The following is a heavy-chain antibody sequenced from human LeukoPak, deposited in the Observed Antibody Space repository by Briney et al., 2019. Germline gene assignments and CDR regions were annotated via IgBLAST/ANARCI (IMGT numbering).Heavy chain of an antibody. J-gene: IGHJ2*01. CDR3: AKNAADYVLLWYFDL. CDR1: GFTFSSYA. D-gene: IGHD3-10*02. V-gene: IGHV3-23*01. Sequence: GSLRLSCVASGFTFSSYAMGWVRQAPGKGLEWVSGISTGRESTYYADSVRGRFTLSRDNSKNTLYLQMNSLRAEDTAVYYCAKNAADYVLLWYFDLWGRGTLVTVSS. CDR2: ISTGREST.